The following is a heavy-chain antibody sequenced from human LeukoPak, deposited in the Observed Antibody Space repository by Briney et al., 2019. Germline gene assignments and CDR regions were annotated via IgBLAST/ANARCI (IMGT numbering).Heavy chain of an antibody. Sequence: KSSETLSLTCTVSGGSISSYYWSWIRQPPGKGLEWIGYIYYSGSTNYNPSLKSRVTISVDTSKNQFSLKLSSVTAADTAVYYCARERWLQLRDGFDYWGQGTLVTVSS. J-gene: IGHJ4*02. CDR1: GGSISSYY. D-gene: IGHD5-24*01. CDR2: IYYSGST. V-gene: IGHV4-59*12. CDR3: ARERWLQLRDGFDY.